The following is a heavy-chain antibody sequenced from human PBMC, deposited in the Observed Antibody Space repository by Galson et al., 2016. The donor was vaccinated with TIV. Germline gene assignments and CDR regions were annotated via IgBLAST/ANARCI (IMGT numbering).Heavy chain of an antibody. D-gene: IGHD3/OR15-3a*01. V-gene: IGHV3-33*01. Sequence: SLRLSCAASGFTFGSYGMHWVRQAPGKGLEWVAGLWFDGSHISYGDSVTGRVTISRDNARKMLYLQMKSLRAEDTALYYCAREFRDYYFDYWGQGTLVTVSS. CDR3: AREFRDYYFDY. CDR1: GFTFGSYG. J-gene: IGHJ4*02. CDR2: LWFDGSHI.